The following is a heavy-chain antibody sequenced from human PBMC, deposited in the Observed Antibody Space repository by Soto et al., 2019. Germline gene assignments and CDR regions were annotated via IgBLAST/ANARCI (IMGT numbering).Heavy chain of an antibody. J-gene: IGHJ4*02. D-gene: IGHD5-12*01. CDR2: IYSGGST. V-gene: IGHV3-66*01. CDR3: ARVRYSGYGPFDY. Sequence: GGSLRLSCAASGFTVSSNYMSWVRQAPGKGLEWVSVIYSGGSTYYADSVKGRFTISRDNSKNTLYLQMNSLRAEDTAVYYCARVRYSGYGPFDYWGQGTLVTVSS. CDR1: GFTVSSNY.